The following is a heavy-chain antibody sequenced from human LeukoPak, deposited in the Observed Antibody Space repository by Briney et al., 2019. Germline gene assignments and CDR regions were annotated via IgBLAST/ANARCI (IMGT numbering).Heavy chain of an antibody. V-gene: IGHV3-23*01. CDR3: AKSGYSSGWHVIDY. D-gene: IGHD6-19*01. J-gene: IGHJ4*02. Sequence: GGSLRLSCAASGFTFSSYAMSWVRQAPGKGLEWVSAISGSGGSTNYADSVKGRFTISRDNAKNTLYLQMNSLRAEDTAVYYCAKSGYSSGWHVIDYWGQGTLVTVSS. CDR2: ISGSGGST. CDR1: GFTFSSYA.